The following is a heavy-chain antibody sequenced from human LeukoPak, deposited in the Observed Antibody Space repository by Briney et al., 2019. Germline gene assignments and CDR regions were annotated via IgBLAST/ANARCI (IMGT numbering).Heavy chain of an antibody. CDR1: GFSFRDYG. J-gene: IGHJ4*02. CDR2: FSAGDGTT. CDR3: VRDSWCWLFDG. D-gene: IGHD2-21*01. Sequence: PGASLRLSCAASGFSFRDYGMSWGRQAPGKGLEGGAGFSAGDGTTLYADSVRGRFTISKDHSKDTLYLQMDSMRDEDTALYYCVRDSWCWLFDGWGQGTLVTVSS. V-gene: IGHV3-23*01.